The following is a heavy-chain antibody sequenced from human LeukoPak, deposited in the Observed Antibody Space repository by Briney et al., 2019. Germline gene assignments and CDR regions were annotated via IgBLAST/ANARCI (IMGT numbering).Heavy chain of an antibody. CDR2: ISYDGSNK. V-gene: IGHV3-30-3*01. CDR1: GFTFISYW. Sequence: GGSLRLSCAASGFTFISYWMHWVRQAPGKGLEWVAVISYDGSNKYYADSVKGRFTISRDNSKNTLYLQMNSLRAEDTAVYYCARDMTTVTLDWGQGTLVTVSS. CDR3: ARDMTTVTLD. D-gene: IGHD4-17*01. J-gene: IGHJ4*02.